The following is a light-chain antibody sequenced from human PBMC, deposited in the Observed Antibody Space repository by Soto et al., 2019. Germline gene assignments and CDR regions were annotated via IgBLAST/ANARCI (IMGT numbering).Light chain of an antibody. CDR3: QHYNSYSEA. CDR2: DAS. J-gene: IGKJ1*01. V-gene: IGKV1-5*01. CDR1: QSISSG. Sequence: DIHMTQSPSTLSASVVYIFTMTCRASQSISSGFSCYQQKPGNAPKLLIYDASSLESGVPSRFSGSGSGTEFTLTISSLQPDDFATYYCQHYNSYSEAFGQGTKVDIK.